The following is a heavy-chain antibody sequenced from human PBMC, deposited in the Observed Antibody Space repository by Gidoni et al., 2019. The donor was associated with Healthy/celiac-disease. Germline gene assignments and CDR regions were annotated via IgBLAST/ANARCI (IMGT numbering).Heavy chain of an antibody. V-gene: IGHV3-23*01. CDR1: GLTFSSYA. CDR2: ISGSGGST. CDR3: AKSVVSGWQIDY. D-gene: IGHD6-19*01. Sequence: EVQLLESGGGLVQPGGSLRLSCAASGLTFSSYAMSWVRQAPGKGLELVSAISGSGGSTYYADSVKGRFTISRDNSKNTLYLQMNSLRAEDTAVYYCAKSVVSGWQIDYWGQGTLVTVSS. J-gene: IGHJ4*02.